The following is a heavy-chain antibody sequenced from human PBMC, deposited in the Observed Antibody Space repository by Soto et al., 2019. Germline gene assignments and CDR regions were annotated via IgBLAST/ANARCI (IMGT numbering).Heavy chain of an antibody. CDR3: ARGLGIGRSNYGYYYYYYMDV. Sequence: SETLSLTCTVSGGSISSYYWSWIRQPPGKGLEWIGYIYYSGSTNYNPSLKSRVTISVDTSKNQFSLKLSSVTAADTAVYYCARGLGIGRSNYGYYYYYYMDVWGKGTTVTVSS. D-gene: IGHD4-4*01. CDR1: GGSISSYY. CDR2: IYYSGST. V-gene: IGHV4-59*01. J-gene: IGHJ6*03.